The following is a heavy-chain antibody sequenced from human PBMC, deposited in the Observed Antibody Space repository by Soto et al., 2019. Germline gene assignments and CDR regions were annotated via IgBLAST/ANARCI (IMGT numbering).Heavy chain of an antibody. J-gene: IGHJ6*02. CDR2: ISSSGSTI. Sequence: LGGSLRLSCAASGFTFSDYYMSWIRQAPGKGLEWVSYISSSGSTIYYADSVKGRFTISRDNAKNSLYLQMNSLRAEDTAVYYCARDYDSSGYYYYYGMDVWGQGTTVTVSS. D-gene: IGHD3-22*01. V-gene: IGHV3-11*01. CDR1: GFTFSDYY. CDR3: ARDYDSSGYYYYYGMDV.